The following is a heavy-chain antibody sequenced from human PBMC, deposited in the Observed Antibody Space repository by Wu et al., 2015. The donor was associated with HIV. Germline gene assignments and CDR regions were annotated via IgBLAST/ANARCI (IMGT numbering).Heavy chain of an antibody. CDR2: IIPITGTA. Sequence: QVHLVQSGAEVKKPGSSVKVSCKASGGTFSTYAISWVRQAPGQGLEWIGGIIPITGTANYVQNLQGRVTVTTDDSTGTAYMDLASLTSEDTGIYYCAATYMTSSGTILFDSWGQGTLVTVSS. J-gene: IGHJ4*02. V-gene: IGHV1-69*05. CDR3: AATYMTSSGTILFDS. CDR1: GGTFSTYA. D-gene: IGHD2-21*01.